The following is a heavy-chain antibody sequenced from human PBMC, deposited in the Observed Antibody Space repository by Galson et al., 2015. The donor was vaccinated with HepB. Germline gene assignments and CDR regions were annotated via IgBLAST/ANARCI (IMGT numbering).Heavy chain of an antibody. CDR2: IKQDGSEK. V-gene: IGHV3-7*03. D-gene: IGHD6-19*01. CDR3: ARDRSQGYISGSRFDP. CDR1: GFTFSSYW. J-gene: IGHJ5*02. Sequence: SLRLSCAASGFTFSSYWMSWVRQAPGKGLEWVANIKQDGSEKYYVDSVKGRFTISRDNAKNSLYLQMNSLRGEDTAIYYCARDRSQGYISGSRFDPWGQGTLVTVSS.